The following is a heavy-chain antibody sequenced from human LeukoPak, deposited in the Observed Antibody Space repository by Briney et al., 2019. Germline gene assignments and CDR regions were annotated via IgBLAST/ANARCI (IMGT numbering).Heavy chain of an antibody. CDR1: GGSISSYY. CDR3: ARGISGWYHDY. CDR2: IYHSGST. J-gene: IGHJ4*02. Sequence: PSETLSLTCTVSGGSISSYYWSWIRQPPGKGLEWIGSIYHSGSTYYNPSLKSRVTISVDTSKNQFSLKLSSVTAADTAVYYCARGISGWYHDYWGQGTLVTVSS. D-gene: IGHD6-19*01. V-gene: IGHV4-38-2*02.